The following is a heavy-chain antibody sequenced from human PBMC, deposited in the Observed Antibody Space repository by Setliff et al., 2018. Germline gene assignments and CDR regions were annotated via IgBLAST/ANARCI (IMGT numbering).Heavy chain of an antibody. D-gene: IGHD3-22*01. CDR1: GYSISSGYC. V-gene: IGHV4-38-2*01. Sequence: SETLSLTCAVSGYSISSGYCWGWIRQPPGKGLEWIGSIYHSGSTYYNPSLKSRVTLSVDTSKNQFSLKLSSVTAADTAVYYCARQPEGGYYDSSGYYGMAPYYFDYWGQGTLVTSPQ. CDR3: ARQPEGGYYDSSGYYGMAPYYFDY. CDR2: IYHSGST. J-gene: IGHJ4*02.